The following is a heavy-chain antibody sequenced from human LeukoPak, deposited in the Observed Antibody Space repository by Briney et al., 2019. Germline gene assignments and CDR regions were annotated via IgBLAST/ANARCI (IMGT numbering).Heavy chain of an antibody. CDR2: IYYSGST. D-gene: IGHD5-18*01. CDR3: ARDLGYSYGIDY. Sequence: SQTLSLTCTVSGGSISSGDYYWSWIRQPPGKGLEWIGYIYYSGSTYYNPSLKSRVTISVDTSKNQFSLKLSSVTAADTAVYYCARDLGYSYGIDYRGQGTLVTVSS. CDR1: GGSISSGDYY. V-gene: IGHV4-30-4*01. J-gene: IGHJ4*02.